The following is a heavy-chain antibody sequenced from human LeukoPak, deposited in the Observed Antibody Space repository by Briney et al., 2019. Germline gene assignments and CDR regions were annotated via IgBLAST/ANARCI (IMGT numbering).Heavy chain of an antibody. V-gene: IGHV1-69*04. D-gene: IGHD3-16*01. J-gene: IGHJ4*02. Sequence: SVKVSSKSSGDTFSTYPIAWVRQAPGQGLEWMGRIIPILGMANYAQKFQDRVTFTADESTSTAYMDLSSLTSEDTAVYYCAREGFGEWEQLPFVHWGQGTLVSVSS. CDR3: AREGFGEWEQLPFVH. CDR2: IIPILGMA. CDR1: GDTFSTYP.